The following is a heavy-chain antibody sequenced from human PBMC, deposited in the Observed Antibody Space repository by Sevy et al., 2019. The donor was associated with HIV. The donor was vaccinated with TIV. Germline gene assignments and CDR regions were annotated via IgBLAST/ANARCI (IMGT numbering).Heavy chain of an antibody. CDR3: ATGGVVTASYYYGMDV. Sequence: ASVKVSCKVSGYTLTELSMHWVRQAPGKGLEWMGGFDPEDGETIYAQKFQGRVTMTEDTSTDTAYMGLSSLRSEDTAVYYCATGGVVTASYYYGMDVWGQGTTVTVSS. CDR1: GYTLTELS. CDR2: FDPEDGET. D-gene: IGHD2-21*02. J-gene: IGHJ6*02. V-gene: IGHV1-24*01.